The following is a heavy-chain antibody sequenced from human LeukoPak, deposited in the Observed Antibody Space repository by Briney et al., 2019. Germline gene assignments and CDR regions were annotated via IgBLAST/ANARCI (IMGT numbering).Heavy chain of an antibody. Sequence: SETLSLTCTVSGDSISSSSSYWGWIRQPPGKGLEWIGSIYYSGNTYYNTSLKSRVTMSVDTSKNQFSLKVSSVTAADTAVYYCARVFDSGSQAYFYYMDVWGKGTTVTISS. CDR1: GDSISSSSSY. CDR3: ARVFDSGSQAYFYYMDV. CDR2: IYYSGNT. V-gene: IGHV4-39*07. D-gene: IGHD3-10*01. J-gene: IGHJ6*03.